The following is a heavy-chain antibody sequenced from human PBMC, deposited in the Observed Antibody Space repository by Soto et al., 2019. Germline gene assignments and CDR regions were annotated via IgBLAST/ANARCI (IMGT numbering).Heavy chain of an antibody. CDR3: ARRERYPVYTVLSVVFDI. CDR2: ISGIGAGT. J-gene: IGHJ3*02. V-gene: IGHV3-23*01. D-gene: IGHD2-8*01. Sequence: EVQLLESGGGLVQPGGSLRLSCAASGFTFSSYAMSWVRQAPGKGLELVSAISGIGAGTFYAASVKARLTISRDNCKHPLYLQMHSLRAEDTAVYYFARRERYPVYTVLSVVFDIWGRETMVTVSS. CDR1: GFTFSSYA.